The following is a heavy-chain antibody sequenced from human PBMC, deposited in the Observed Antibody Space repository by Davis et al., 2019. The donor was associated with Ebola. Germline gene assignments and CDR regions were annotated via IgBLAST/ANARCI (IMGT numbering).Heavy chain of an antibody. Sequence: GGSLRLSCAASGFTFSSYWMSWVRQAPGKGLEWVANIKQDGSEKYYVDSVKGRFTISRENAKNSLYLQMNSLRAEDTAVYYCAKISSITIFGVVTLGMDVWGQGTTVTVSS. CDR1: GFTFSSYW. CDR3: AKISSITIFGVVTLGMDV. J-gene: IGHJ6*02. D-gene: IGHD3-3*01. V-gene: IGHV3-7*03. CDR2: IKQDGSEK.